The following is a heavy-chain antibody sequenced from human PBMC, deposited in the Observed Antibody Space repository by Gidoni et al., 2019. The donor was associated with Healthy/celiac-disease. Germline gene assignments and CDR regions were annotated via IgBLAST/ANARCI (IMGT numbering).Heavy chain of an antibody. Sequence: EVQLLESGGGLVQPGGSLRLSCAASGFTFCSYAMSWVRQAPGKGLEWVSAISGSGGSTYYADSVKGRFTISRDNSKNTLYLQMNSLRAEDTAVYYCAKVRSVAGTSFDYWGQGTLVTVSS. J-gene: IGHJ4*02. CDR2: ISGSGGST. CDR1: GFTFCSYA. CDR3: AKVRSVAGTSFDY. V-gene: IGHV3-23*01. D-gene: IGHD6-19*01.